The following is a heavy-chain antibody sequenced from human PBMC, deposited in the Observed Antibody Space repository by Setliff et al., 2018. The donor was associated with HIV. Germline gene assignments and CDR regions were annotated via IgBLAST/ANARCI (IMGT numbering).Heavy chain of an antibody. CDR2: IIPIFGTA. J-gene: IGHJ6*02. D-gene: IGHD5-18*01. CDR3: ARASAPRGYGYGSNYYYYGMDV. CDR1: GGTFSSYA. V-gene: IGHV1-69*13. Sequence: SVKVSCKASGGTFSSYAISWVRQAPGQGLEWMGGIIPIFGTANYAQKFQGRVTITADESTSTAYMELSSLRSEDTAVYYCARASAPRGYGYGSNYYYYGMDVWGQGTTVTVSS.